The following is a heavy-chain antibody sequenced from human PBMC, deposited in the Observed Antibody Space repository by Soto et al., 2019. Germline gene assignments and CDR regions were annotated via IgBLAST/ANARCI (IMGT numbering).Heavy chain of an antibody. CDR3: ATLRTTDAFDI. J-gene: IGHJ3*02. D-gene: IGHD2-2*01. Sequence: CKASGGTFSSYAISWVRQAPGQGLEWMGGIIPIFGTANYAQKFQGRVTITADKSTSTAYMELSSLRSEDTAVYYCATLRTTDAFDIWGQGTMVTVSS. V-gene: IGHV1-69*06. CDR1: GGTFSSYA. CDR2: IIPIFGTA.